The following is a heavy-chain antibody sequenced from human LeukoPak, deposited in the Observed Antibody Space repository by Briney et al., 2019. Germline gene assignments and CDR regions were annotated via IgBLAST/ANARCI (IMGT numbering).Heavy chain of an antibody. Sequence: ASVKVSCKASGYTFTSYIIHWVRQAPGQGLEWMGWINVDNGDATFSQNFQGRVTIIRDTSATTVYMELSSLRSEDTAVYYCARENAPGGEGAYDIWGQGTMVTVSS. CDR3: ARENAPGGEGAYDI. CDR1: GYTFTSYI. CDR2: INVDNGDA. V-gene: IGHV1-3*01. D-gene: IGHD2-21*01. J-gene: IGHJ3*02.